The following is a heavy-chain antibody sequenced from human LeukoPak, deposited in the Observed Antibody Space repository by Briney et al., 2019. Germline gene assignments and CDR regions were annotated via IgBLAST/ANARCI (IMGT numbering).Heavy chain of an antibody. D-gene: IGHD3-3*01. CDR3: ARDGKGRYDFRENDY. V-gene: IGHV1-18*01. J-gene: IGHJ4*02. CDR1: GYPFTIYG. Sequence: ASVKVSCRASGYPFTIYGITWVRQAPGQGLEWLGWISAYNGNTDYAQKLQGRVTMTTETSTSTAYMELRSLRSDDTAVYYRARDGKGRYDFRENDYWGQGTLVTVSS. CDR2: ISAYNGNT.